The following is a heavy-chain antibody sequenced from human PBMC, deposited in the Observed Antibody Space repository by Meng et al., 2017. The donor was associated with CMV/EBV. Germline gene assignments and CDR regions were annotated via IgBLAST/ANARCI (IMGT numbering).Heavy chain of an antibody. V-gene: IGHV3-11*01. D-gene: IGHD3-10*01. CDR3: VRVRDPGDPNLYFQH. CDR2: LTRSGNTG. J-gene: IGHJ1*01. Sequence: GESLKISCAASGFTFSDYYMGWIRQAPGRGLEWISHLTRSGNTGFYADSVKGRFTVSRDNSKKSMYLQMSGLRPDDTAVSFCVRVRDPGDPNLYFQHWGRGTLVTVSS. CDR1: GFTFSDYY.